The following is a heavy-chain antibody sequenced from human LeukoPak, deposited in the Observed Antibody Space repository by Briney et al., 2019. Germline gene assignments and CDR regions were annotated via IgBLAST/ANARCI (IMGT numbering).Heavy chain of an antibody. Sequence: SETLSLTCTVSGGSISNYYWSWIRQPPGKGLEWIGYIYYSGSTNYNPSLKSRVTISVDTSKSQFSLKLPSVTAADTAVYYCGRTWGYYFDYWGQGTLVTVSS. CDR2: IYYSGST. CDR3: GRTWGYYFDY. V-gene: IGHV4-59*12. J-gene: IGHJ4*02. D-gene: IGHD3-16*01. CDR1: GGSISNYY.